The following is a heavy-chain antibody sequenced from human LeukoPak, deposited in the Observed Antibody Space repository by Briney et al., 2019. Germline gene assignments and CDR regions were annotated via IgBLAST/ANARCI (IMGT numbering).Heavy chain of an antibody. CDR2: IYHSGST. CDR3: ARDLRSSSNAFDI. CDR1: GGSISSYY. Sequence: PSETLSLTCTVSGGSISSYYWSWIRQPPGKGLEWIGYIYHSGSTYYNPSLKSRVTISVDRSKNQSSLKLSSVTAADTAVYYCARDLRSSSNAFDIWGQGTMVTVSS. V-gene: IGHV4-59*12. D-gene: IGHD6-6*01. J-gene: IGHJ3*02.